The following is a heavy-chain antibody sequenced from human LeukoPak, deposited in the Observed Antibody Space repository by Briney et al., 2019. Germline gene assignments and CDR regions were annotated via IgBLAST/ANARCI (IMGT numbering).Heavy chain of an antibody. CDR3: VRDDTKKTATVGY. CDR2: INGSSSDI. CDR1: GFTFTSYS. J-gene: IGHJ4*02. Sequence: GGSLRLSCAASGFTFTSYSMNCVRQAPGKGREWVSAINGSSSDIYYADSVKGRFTISRDNAKNSLYLQMNSLRVEDTAVYYCVRDDTKKTATVGYWGRGTLVAVSS. D-gene: IGHD5-18*01. V-gene: IGHV3-21*01.